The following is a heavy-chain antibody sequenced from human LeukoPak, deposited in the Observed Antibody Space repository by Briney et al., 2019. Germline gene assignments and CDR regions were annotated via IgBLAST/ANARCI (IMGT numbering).Heavy chain of an antibody. CDR2: LSGSGGST. J-gene: IGHJ4*02. Sequence: GGSLRLSCAASGFTFNNYAMTWVRQAPGKGLEWVSALSGSGGSTHYADSVKGRFTISRDSSKNTLYLQMNSLGAEDTAVYHCAKDRSAYCSGASCYSSFDYWGQGALVTVSS. CDR3: AKDRSAYCSGASCYSSFDY. D-gene: IGHD2-2*02. V-gene: IGHV3-23*01. CDR1: GFTFNNYA.